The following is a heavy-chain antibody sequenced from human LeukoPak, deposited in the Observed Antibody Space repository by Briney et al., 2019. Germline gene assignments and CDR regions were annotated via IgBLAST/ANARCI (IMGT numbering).Heavy chain of an antibody. CDR3: ARDFRFNIDY. V-gene: IGHV3-21*01. Sequence: GGSLGLSCAASGFTFSSYSMNWVRQAPGKGLEWVSSISSSSSYIYYADSVKGRFTISRDNAKNSLYLQMNSLRAEDTAVYYCARDFRFNIDYWGQGTLVTVSS. CDR1: GFTFSSYS. J-gene: IGHJ4*02. CDR2: ISSSSSYI. D-gene: IGHD2/OR15-2a*01.